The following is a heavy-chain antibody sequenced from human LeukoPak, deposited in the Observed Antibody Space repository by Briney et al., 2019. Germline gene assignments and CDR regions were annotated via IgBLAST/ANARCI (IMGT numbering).Heavy chain of an antibody. CDR3: ARDRYSSGWATFDY. D-gene: IGHD6-19*01. CDR1: GFTFSSYG. CDR2: IWYDGSNK. Sequence: GGSLRLSCAASGFTFSSYGMHWVRQAPGKGLEWVAVIWYDGSNKYYADSVKGRFTISRDNSKNTLYLQMNSLRAEDTAVYYCARDRYSSGWATFDYWGQGTLVTVST. J-gene: IGHJ4*02. V-gene: IGHV3-33*01.